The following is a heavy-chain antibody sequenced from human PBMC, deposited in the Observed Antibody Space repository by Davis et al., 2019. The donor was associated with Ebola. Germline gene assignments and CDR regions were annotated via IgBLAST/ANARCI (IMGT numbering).Heavy chain of an antibody. CDR1: GYTFTNYG. CDR2: INPHNGNT. V-gene: IGHV1-18*04. D-gene: IGHD1-26*01. Sequence: AASVKVSCKASGYTFTNYGITWVRQAPGQGLEWMGWINPHNGNTNYAQNVQGRVIMTSDTATTTAYMELRSLRSDDTAVYYCARDPVVGATDYWGQGTLVTVSS. J-gene: IGHJ4*02. CDR3: ARDPVVGATDY.